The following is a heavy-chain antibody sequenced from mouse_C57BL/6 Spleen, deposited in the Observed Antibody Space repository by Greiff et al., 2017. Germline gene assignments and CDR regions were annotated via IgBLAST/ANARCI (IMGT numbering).Heavy chain of an antibody. J-gene: IGHJ4*01. Sequence: QVQLQQPGAELVKPGASVKLSCKASGYTFTSYWMQWVQQRPGQGLEWIGEIDPSDSYTNYNQKFKGKATLTVDTSSSTAYMQLSSLTSEDSAVYYCARGGFDYYGSSNAMDYWGQGTSVTVSS. CDR3: ARGGFDYYGSSNAMDY. D-gene: IGHD1-1*01. CDR2: IDPSDSYT. CDR1: GYTFTSYW. V-gene: IGHV1-50*01.